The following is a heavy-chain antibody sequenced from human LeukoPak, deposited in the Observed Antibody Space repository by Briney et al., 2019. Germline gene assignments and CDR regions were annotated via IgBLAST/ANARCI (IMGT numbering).Heavy chain of an antibody. V-gene: IGHV3-13*01. J-gene: IGHJ4*02. Sequence: GGSLRLSCAASGFTFNSYDMYWVRQVIGKGLEWVSAIDKGPNTYYSDSVKGRFTISRDNVKNFLYLQMNSLRAEDTAIYYCAKGALRYSSCYDYWGQGTPVTVSS. D-gene: IGHD6-25*01. CDR3: AKGALRYSSCYDY. CDR1: GFTFNSYD. CDR2: IDKGPNT.